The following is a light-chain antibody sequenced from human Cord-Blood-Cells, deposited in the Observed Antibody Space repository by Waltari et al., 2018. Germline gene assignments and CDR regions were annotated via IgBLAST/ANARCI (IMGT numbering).Light chain of an antibody. CDR2: DAS. V-gene: IGKV3-11*01. J-gene: IGKJ5*01. CDR3: QQRSNWPPIT. CDR1: QSVSSY. Sequence: EIVLTQSPATLPLSPGERATLYCRASQSVSSYLAWYQQKPGQAPRLLIYDASNRATGIPARFSGSGSGTDFTLTISSLEPEDFAVYYCQQRSNWPPITFGQGTRLEIK.